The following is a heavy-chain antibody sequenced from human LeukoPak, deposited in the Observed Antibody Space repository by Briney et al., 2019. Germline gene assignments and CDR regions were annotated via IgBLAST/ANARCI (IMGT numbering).Heavy chain of an antibody. CDR3: ARSPVRGVIITNY. Sequence: XHXXRQAPGQGLEWMGRINPNSGGTNYAQKFQGRVTMTRDTSISTAYMELSRLRSDDTAVYYCARSPVRGVIITNYWGQGTLVTVSS. CDR2: INPNSGGT. D-gene: IGHD3-10*02. J-gene: IGHJ4*02. V-gene: IGHV1-2*06.